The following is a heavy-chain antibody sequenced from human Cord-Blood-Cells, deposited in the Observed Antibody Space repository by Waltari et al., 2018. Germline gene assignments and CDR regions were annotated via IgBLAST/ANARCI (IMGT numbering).Heavy chain of an antibody. CDR1: GGSISSYY. CDR3: AGWFRELFDY. J-gene: IGHJ4*02. V-gene: IGHV4-59*08. Sequence: QVQLKELGPGLVKPSETLSLTCTVSGGSISSYYWSWIRQPPGKGREWIGYIYYSGSTNYNPSLESRITISVDTSKNQFALKLSSVTAADTAVYYCAGWFRELFDYWGQGTLVTVSS. D-gene: IGHD3-10*01. CDR2: IYYSGST.